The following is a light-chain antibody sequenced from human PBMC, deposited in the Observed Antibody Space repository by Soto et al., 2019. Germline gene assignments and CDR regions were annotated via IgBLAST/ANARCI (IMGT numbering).Light chain of an antibody. J-gene: IGLJ3*02. CDR1: RINVGGYNY. V-gene: IGLV2-14*01. CDR2: DVT. Sequence: QSALTQPASVSGSPGQSITIPCPGTRINVGGYNYVSWYQQHPGKAPKLLIYDVTTRPSGVSSRFSGSKSGNTASLTISGLQTEDEAEYYCTSYTSVSTVVFGGGTKLTVL. CDR3: TSYTSVSTVV.